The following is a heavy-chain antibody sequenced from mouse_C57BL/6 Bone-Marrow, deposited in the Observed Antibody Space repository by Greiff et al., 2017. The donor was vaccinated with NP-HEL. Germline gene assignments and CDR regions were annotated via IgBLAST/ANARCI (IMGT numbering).Heavy chain of an antibody. J-gene: IGHJ2*01. CDR2: ISLKYDNSAT. CDR1: GFTFSNYW. D-gene: IGHD3-3*01. Sequence: EVKVEESGGGLVQPGGSMKLSCVASGFTFSNYWMNWVRQSPEKGLEWVAQISLKYDNSATHYAVSVKGRFTISRAASKISVYLQMHNLRAEDTGIYYCSAGTLFDYWGQGTTLTVSS. V-gene: IGHV6-3*01. CDR3: SAGTLFDY.